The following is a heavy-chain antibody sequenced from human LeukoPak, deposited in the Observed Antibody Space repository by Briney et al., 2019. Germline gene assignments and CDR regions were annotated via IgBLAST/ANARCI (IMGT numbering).Heavy chain of an antibody. CDR1: GCLFTHNW. D-gene: IGHD3-10*01. J-gene: IGHJ4*02. CDR2: IYPGDSDT. CDR3: ARQTRDGSGSRGYSFDF. Sequence: HGASLQISCKGSGCLFTHNWIGWVRQMPGKGVEWRGMIYPGDSDTRYSPSFEGQVTISVDKSSSTAYLQWSSLKASDTAMYYCARQTRDGSGSRGYSFDFWGQGTLVTVSS. V-gene: IGHV5-51*01.